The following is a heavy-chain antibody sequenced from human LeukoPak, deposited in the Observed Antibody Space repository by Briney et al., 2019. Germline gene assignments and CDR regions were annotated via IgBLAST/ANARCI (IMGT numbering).Heavy chain of an antibody. D-gene: IGHD2-8*01. J-gene: IGHJ4*02. CDR2: ISYDGSNK. V-gene: IGHV3-30*18. CDR3: AKLYGVFDY. Sequence: GGSLRLSCEASGFTFSSYGMHWVRQAPGKGLEWVAVISYDGSNKYYADSVKGRFTISRDNSKNTLYLQMNSLRAEDTAVYYCAKLYGVFDYWGQGTLVTVSS. CDR1: GFTFSSYG.